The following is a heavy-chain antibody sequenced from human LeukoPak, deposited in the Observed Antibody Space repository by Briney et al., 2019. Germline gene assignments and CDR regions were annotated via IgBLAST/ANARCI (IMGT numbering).Heavy chain of an antibody. CDR2: MNPNSGNT. CDR1: GYTFTSYD. J-gene: IGHJ6*02. CDR3: ARGYSGYDVHYYYGMDV. Sequence: ASVKVSCKASGYTFTSYDINWVRQATGQGLEWMGWMNPNSGNTGYAQKFQGRVTMTRNTSISTAYMELSSLRSEDTAVCYCARGYSGYDVHYYYGMDVWGQGTTVTVSS. V-gene: IGHV1-8*01. D-gene: IGHD5-12*01.